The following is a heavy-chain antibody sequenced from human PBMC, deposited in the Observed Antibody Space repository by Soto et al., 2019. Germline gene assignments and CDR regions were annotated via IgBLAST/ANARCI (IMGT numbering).Heavy chain of an antibody. CDR2: ISGSGDST. D-gene: IGHD6-6*01. CDR1: GFSSNNYV. CDR3: AKDWRYSSSSFFDY. J-gene: IGHJ4*02. Sequence: EVQLLESGGGLVQPGGSLRLSCADSGFSSNNYVMTWVRQAPGKGLEWVSTISGSGDSTYYADSVEGRFTISRDFSKSTLYLQMNSLRAEDTAVYYCAKDWRYSSSSFFDYWGQGTLVTVSS. V-gene: IGHV3-23*01.